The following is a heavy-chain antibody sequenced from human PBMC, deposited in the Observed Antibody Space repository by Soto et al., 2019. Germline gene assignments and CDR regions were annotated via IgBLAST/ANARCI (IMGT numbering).Heavy chain of an antibody. Sequence: QVQLVQSGAEMKRPGSSVKVSCETSGGTFTNYTFNWVRQAPGQGLEWMGWIIPVLNMAKNAQKFQGRITLIADKSTSTVSLELRSLRSEDTAIYFCAKAPTASAHFDYWGQGTLVTVSS. CDR2: IIPVLNMA. D-gene: IGHD2-21*02. CDR1: GGTFTNYT. CDR3: AKAPTASAHFDY. J-gene: IGHJ4*02. V-gene: IGHV1-69*02.